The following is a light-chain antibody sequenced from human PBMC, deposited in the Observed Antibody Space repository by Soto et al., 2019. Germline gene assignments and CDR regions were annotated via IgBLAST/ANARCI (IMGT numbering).Light chain of an antibody. CDR1: QSISNY. Sequence: DIQMTQSPSSLSASLGDRVTITCRASQSISNYLNWYQQKPGKAPKLLIYTASSLQSGVSSRFSGSGSGTDFTLTINSLQPEDFATYYCQQTYITPSVTFGPGTKVHI. J-gene: IGKJ3*01. CDR2: TAS. CDR3: QQTYITPSVT. V-gene: IGKV1-39*01.